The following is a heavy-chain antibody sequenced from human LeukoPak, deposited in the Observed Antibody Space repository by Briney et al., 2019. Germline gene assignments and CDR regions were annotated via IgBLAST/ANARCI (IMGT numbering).Heavy chain of an antibody. J-gene: IGHJ3*02. V-gene: IGHV1-46*01. CDR1: GYTFTSYY. D-gene: IGHD3-22*01. CDR3: ARDQDYYDSSGPPRDAFDI. Sequence: ASVKVSCKASGYTFTSYYMHWVRPAPGQGLEWMGIINPSGGSTSYAQKFQGRVTMTRDMSTSTVYMELSSLRSEDTAVYYCARDQDYYDSSGPPRDAFDIWGQGTMVTVSS. CDR2: INPSGGST.